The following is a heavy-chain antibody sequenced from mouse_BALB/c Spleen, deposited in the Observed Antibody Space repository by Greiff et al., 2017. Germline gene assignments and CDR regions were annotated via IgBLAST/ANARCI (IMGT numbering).Heavy chain of an antibody. CDR2: ISNGGGST. Sequence: EVKVVESGGGLVQPGGSLKLSCAASGFTFSSYTMSWVRQTPEKRLEWVAYISNGGGSTYYPDTVKGRFTISRDNAKNTLYLQMSSLKSEDTAMYYCARQGGYGSSYWYFDVWGAGTTVTVSS. J-gene: IGHJ1*01. V-gene: IGHV5-12-2*01. CDR1: GFTFSSYT. D-gene: IGHD1-1*01. CDR3: ARQGGYGSSYWYFDV.